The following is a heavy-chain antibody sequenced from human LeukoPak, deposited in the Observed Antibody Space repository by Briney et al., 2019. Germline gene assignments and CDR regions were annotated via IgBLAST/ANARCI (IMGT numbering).Heavy chain of an antibody. J-gene: IGHJ4*02. CDR3: AVTYYYDSSPTW. D-gene: IGHD3-22*01. CDR1: GDTFSTYA. V-gene: IGHV1-69*05. Sequence: GASVKVSCKASGDTFSTYAISWVRQAPGQGLEWMGGSIPIFGTAKYAQKFQGRVTIITDESTSTAYMELSSLRSEDTAVHYCAVTYYYDSSPTWWGQGTLVTVSS. CDR2: SIPIFGTA.